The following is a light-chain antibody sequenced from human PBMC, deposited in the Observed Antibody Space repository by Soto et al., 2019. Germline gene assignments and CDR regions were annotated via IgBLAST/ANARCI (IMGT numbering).Light chain of an antibody. J-gene: IGKJ1*01. CDR2: AAS. Sequence: DIQMTQSPSSLSASVGDRVTIVCRASQTISNFLNWYQQKPGKAPKLLIYAASNLQSGVPSRFSGSGSGTDFTLTISSLQPEDFAIYFCQQSYNTPWTFGQGTKVELK. CDR1: QTISNF. CDR3: QQSYNTPWT. V-gene: IGKV1-39*01.